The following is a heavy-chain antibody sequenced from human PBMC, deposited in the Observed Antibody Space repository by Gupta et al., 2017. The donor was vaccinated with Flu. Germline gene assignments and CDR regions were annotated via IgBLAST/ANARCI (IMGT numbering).Heavy chain of an antibody. CDR1: DDFA. CDR2: ISWNSNAI. CDR3: VKDSLSSSWALFDF. J-gene: IGHJ4*02. Sequence: DDFAMHCVSQAPGKGLEWVSGISWNSNAIAYADSVKGRFTVSRDNAKNSLYLQLNSLRPEDTALYFCVKDSLSSSWALFDFWGQGTLVTVSS. D-gene: IGHD6-13*01. V-gene: IGHV3-9*01.